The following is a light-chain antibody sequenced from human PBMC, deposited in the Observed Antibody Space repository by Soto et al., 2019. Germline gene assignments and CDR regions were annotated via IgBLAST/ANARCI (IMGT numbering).Light chain of an antibody. CDR1: QDIKNY. V-gene: IGKV1-33*01. CDR3: QHYDHLPALS. CDR2: DAS. J-gene: IGKJ4*01. Sequence: DIQMTQSPSSLSASVGDRVTITCQASQDIKNYLNWYQQKPGKAPNLLIYDASNLKTGVPSRFSGSGSGTHFTFTISSLQPEDVATYYCQHYDHLPALSFGGGTKVEIK.